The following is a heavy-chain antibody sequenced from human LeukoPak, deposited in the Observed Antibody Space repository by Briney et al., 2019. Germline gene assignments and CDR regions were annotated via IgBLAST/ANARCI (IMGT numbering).Heavy chain of an antibody. CDR2: IIPIFGTA. CDR3: ARGRRTSPPYYYYYYMDV. V-gene: IGHV1-69*05. D-gene: IGHD2-2*01. Sequence: EASVKVSCKASGGTFSSYAISWVRQAPGQGLEWMGGIIPIFGTANYAQKFQGRVTITTDESTSTAYMELSSLRSEDTAVYYCARGRRTSPPYYYYYYMDVWGKGTTVTVSS. CDR1: GGTFSSYA. J-gene: IGHJ6*03.